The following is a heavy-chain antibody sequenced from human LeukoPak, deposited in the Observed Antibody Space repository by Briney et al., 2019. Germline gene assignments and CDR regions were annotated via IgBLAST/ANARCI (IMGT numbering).Heavy chain of an antibody. V-gene: IGHV3-23*01. CDR2: ISTSGGST. J-gene: IGHJ4*02. Sequence: PGGSLRLSCTASGFTFSSYAMNRVRQAPGKGLEWVSTISTSGGSTYYADSVKGRFTISRDNSKNTLYLQVNSLRAEDTAIYYCAKGAGIQLWPSFDYWGQGTLVTVSS. CDR3: AKGAGIQLWPSFDY. CDR1: GFTFSSYA. D-gene: IGHD5-18*01.